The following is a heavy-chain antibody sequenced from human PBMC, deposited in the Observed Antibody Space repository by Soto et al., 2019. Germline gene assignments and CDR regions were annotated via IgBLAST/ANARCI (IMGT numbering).Heavy chain of an antibody. CDR3: AREDDYGYSYINYGLDV. D-gene: IGHD4-17*01. Sequence: GSLRLSCAASGFTFNIYALHWVRQAPGKGLEWVAVISFDGTKKYYSDSVKGRFTISRDNLKNTLYLQMNNLRVEDAALYFCAREDDYGYSYINYGLDVWGQGTTVTVSS. CDR2: ISFDGTKK. CDR1: GFTFNIYA. V-gene: IGHV3-30-3*01. J-gene: IGHJ6*02.